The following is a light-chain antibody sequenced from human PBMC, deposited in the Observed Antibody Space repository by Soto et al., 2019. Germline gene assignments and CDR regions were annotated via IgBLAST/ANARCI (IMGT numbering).Light chain of an antibody. CDR2: KNN. Sequence: QSVLTQPPSVSEAPGQRVTISCTGSSSNIGAGYKAHGYQQVPGTAPKLLIYKNNNRPSGVPDRFSGSTSGTSASLAITGLQAEDEADYYCQSYDSSLSGYVFGTGTKLTVL. J-gene: IGLJ1*01. CDR3: QSYDSSLSGYV. CDR1: SSNIGAGYK. V-gene: IGLV1-40*01.